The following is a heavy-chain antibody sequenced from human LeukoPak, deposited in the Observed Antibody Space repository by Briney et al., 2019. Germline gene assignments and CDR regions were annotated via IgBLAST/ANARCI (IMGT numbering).Heavy chain of an antibody. V-gene: IGHV4-34*01. J-gene: IGHJ4*02. D-gene: IGHD2-8*01. CDR1: GGSFSGYY. Sequence: SETLSLTCAVYGGSFSGYYWSWIRQPPGKGLEWIGEINHSGSTNYNPSLKSRVTISVDTSKNQFSLKLSSVTAADTAVYYCARNGLPYYFDYWGQGTLVTVSS. CDR3: ARNGLPYYFDY. CDR2: INHSGST.